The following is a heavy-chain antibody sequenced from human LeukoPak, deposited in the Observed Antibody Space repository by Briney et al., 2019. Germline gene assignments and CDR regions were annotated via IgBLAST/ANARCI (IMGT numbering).Heavy chain of an antibody. CDR1: GDSISSSSYY. CDR3: ARPGWKGSLDY. CDR2: IYYSGST. Sequence: TTSETLSLTCTVSGDSISSSSYYWGWIRQPPGKGLEWIGSIYYSGSTYYNPSLKSRVTMSVDTSKNQFSLKLSSVTAADTAVYYCARPGWKGSLDYWGQGTLVTVSS. V-gene: IGHV4-39*01. J-gene: IGHJ4*02. D-gene: IGHD1-1*01.